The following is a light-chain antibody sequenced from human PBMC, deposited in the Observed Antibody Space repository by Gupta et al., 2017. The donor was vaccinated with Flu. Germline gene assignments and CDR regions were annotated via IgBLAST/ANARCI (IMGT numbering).Light chain of an antibody. CDR1: QDISNY. Sequence: SHLFAAGGDRVTITCQASQDISNYLNWHKQKPGKAPKLLIYDASNWETGVPSRFSGSGSGTHFTLTITSLQPEDIATYYCQQYDNLPVLTFGGGTKVEIK. CDR2: DAS. J-gene: IGKJ4*01. CDR3: QQYDNLPVLT. V-gene: IGKV1-33*01.